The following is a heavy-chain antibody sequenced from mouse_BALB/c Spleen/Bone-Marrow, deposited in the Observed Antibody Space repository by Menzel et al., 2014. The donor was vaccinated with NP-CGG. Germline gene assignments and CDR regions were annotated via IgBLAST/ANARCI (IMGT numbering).Heavy chain of an antibody. Sequence: EVKVVESGRGLVQPGGSLKLSCAASGFTFSSYGMSWVRQTPDKRLELVATINSNGGSTYYPDSVKGRFTISRDNAKNTLYLQMSSLKSEDTAMYYCARERDGYFRDAMGYWGQGTSVTVSS. CDR2: INSNGGST. J-gene: IGHJ4*01. CDR3: ARERDGYFRDAMGY. D-gene: IGHD2-3*01. V-gene: IGHV5-6-3*01. CDR1: GFTFSSYG.